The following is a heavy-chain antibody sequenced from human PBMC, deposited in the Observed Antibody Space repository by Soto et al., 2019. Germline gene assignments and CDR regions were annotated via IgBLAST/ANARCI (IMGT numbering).Heavy chain of an antibody. Sequence: ASVKVSCKTSGYTFTSYDINWVRQATGQGLEWMGWVNPDSGNRGYAQKFQGRVTMTTNTSISTAYMELSGLRYDDTAMYYCAQGSWRGYCSATTCYTLNYWGQGTLVTVT. CDR2: VNPDSGNR. J-gene: IGHJ4*02. CDR3: AQGSWRGYCSATTCYTLNY. V-gene: IGHV1-8*01. CDR1: GYTFTSYD. D-gene: IGHD2-2*02.